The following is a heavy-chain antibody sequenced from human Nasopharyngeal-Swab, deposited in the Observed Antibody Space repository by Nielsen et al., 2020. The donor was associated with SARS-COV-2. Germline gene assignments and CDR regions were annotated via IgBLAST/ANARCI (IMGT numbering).Heavy chain of an antibody. J-gene: IGHJ6*02. CDR1: GGSFSGYY. V-gene: IGHV4-34*01. Sequence: SETLSLTCAVYGGSFSGYYWSWIRQPPGKGLEWIGEINHSGSTNYNPSLKSRVTISVDTSKNQFSLKLSSVTAADTAVYYCARQGKGSYYVMDVWGQGTTVTVSS. CDR2: INHSGST. CDR3: ARQGKGSYYVMDV.